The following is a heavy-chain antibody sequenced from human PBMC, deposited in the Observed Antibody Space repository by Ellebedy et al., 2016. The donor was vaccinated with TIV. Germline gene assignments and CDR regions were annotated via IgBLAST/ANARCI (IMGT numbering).Heavy chain of an antibody. V-gene: IGHV3-11*01. CDR3: TSYRYKSGWYDYGMDV. J-gene: IGHJ6*02. CDR1: GFIFSDYY. D-gene: IGHD6-19*01. Sequence: PGGSLRLSCAASGFIFSDYYMSWIRQAPGKGLEWVSFISSSGGAIYYADSVKGRFTISRDNAKNSLFLQMNNLRAEDTAVYFCTSYRYKSGWYDYGMDVWGQGTTVTVSS. CDR2: ISSSGGAI.